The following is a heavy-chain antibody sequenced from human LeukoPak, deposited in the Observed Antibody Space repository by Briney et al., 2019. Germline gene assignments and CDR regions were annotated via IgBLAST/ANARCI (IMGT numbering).Heavy chain of an antibody. Sequence: GGSLRLSCAASGFTFSSYGMSWVRQAPGKGLEWVSAISGSGGSTYYADSVKGRFTISRDNSKNTLYLQMNSLRAEDTAVYYCARDSTYYYDSSGYCPGVWGKGTTVTVSS. V-gene: IGHV3-23*01. J-gene: IGHJ6*04. D-gene: IGHD3-22*01. CDR1: GFTFSSYG. CDR3: ARDSTYYYDSSGYCPGV. CDR2: ISGSGGST.